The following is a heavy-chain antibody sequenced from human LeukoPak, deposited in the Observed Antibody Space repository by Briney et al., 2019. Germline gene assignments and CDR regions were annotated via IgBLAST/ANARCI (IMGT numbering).Heavy chain of an antibody. D-gene: IGHD6-6*01. CDR1: GFTFSTYA. CDR2: IYSGGYT. J-gene: IGHJ4*02. Sequence: GGSLRLSCAASGFTFSTYAMSWVRQAPGKGLEWLSVIYSGGYTYYADSVKGRFFISRDISENMVYLQMNSLSVEDTAVYFCARGRPAHYFDSWGPGTLVTVS. V-gene: IGHV3-66*01. CDR3: ARGRPAHYFDS.